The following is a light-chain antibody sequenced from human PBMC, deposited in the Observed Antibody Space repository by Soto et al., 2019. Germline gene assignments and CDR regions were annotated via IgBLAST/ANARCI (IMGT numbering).Light chain of an antibody. CDR2: AAS. CDR1: QSVNSN. Sequence: ERVVTQSRITLSVSPGERATLSCRASQSVNSNLAWYQQKPGQAPRLLIYAASARATGIPARFRGSGSGTEFTLTISSLQSEDFAVYYCQHYDNWPPWTFGQGTKVDI. J-gene: IGKJ1*01. V-gene: IGKV3-15*01. CDR3: QHYDNWPPWT.